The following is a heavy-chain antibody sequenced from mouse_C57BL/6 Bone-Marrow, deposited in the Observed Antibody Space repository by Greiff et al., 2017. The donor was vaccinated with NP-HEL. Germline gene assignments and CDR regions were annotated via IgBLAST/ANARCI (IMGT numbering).Heavy chain of an antibody. V-gene: IGHV1-81*01. D-gene: IGHD1-1*01. CDR2: IYPRSGNT. Sequence: VQLQESGAELARPGASVKLSCKASGYTFTSYGISWVKQRTGQGLEWIGEIYPRSGNTYYNEKFKGKGTLTADKSSSTAYMELRSRTSEDSAVYFWAREGDYYYGSSSFAYWGQGTLVTVSA. J-gene: IGHJ3*01. CDR3: AREGDYYYGSSSFAY. CDR1: GYTFTSYG.